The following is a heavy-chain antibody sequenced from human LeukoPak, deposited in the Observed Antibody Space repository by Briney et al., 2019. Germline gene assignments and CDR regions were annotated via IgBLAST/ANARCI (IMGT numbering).Heavy chain of an antibody. J-gene: IGHJ4*02. Sequence: SETLSLTCAVYGGSFSGYYWSWIRQPPGKGLEWIGEINHSGSTNYNPSLKSRVTISVDTSKNQFSLKLSSVTAADTAVYYCARRRYYYDSSGYAYWGQGALVTVSS. V-gene: IGHV4-34*01. D-gene: IGHD3-22*01. CDR3: ARRRYYYDSSGYAY. CDR1: GGSFSGYY. CDR2: INHSGST.